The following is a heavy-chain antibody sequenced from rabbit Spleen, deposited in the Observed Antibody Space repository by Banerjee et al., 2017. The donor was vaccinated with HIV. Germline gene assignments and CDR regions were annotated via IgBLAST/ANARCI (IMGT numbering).Heavy chain of an antibody. Sequence: QSLEESGGDLVKPGASLTLTCTASGVSFTSNYYMCWVRQAPGKGLEWIACIDTGSSSGFTYSATWAKGRFTCSKTSSTTVTLQMTSLTVADTATYFCARDTGSSFSSYGMDLWGPGTLVTVS. V-gene: IGHV1S40*01. J-gene: IGHJ6*01. CDR1: GVSFTSNYY. CDR2: IDTGSSSGFT. D-gene: IGHD8-1*01. CDR3: ARDTGSSFSSYGMDL.